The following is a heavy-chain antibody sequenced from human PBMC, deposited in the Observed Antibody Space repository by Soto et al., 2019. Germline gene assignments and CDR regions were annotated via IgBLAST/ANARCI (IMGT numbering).Heavy chain of an antibody. CDR2: IYYSGST. D-gene: IGHD4-17*01. CDR1: GGSISSYY. CDR3: ARAYGDYVFDY. V-gene: IGHV4-59*01. Sequence: QVQLQESGPGLVKPSETLSLTCTVSGGSISSYYWSWIRQPPGKGLEWIGYIYYSGSTNYNPSLKSRVTISVDTSKNQFSLKLRSVTAADTAVYYCARAYGDYVFDYWGQGTLVTVSS. J-gene: IGHJ4*02.